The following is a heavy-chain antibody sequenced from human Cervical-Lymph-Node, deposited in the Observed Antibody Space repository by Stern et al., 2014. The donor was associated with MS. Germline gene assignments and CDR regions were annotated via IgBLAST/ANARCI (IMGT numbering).Heavy chain of an antibody. CDR3: AKGKISIVGATAVDY. J-gene: IGHJ4*02. CDR2: ISYDGSNK. CDR1: GFTFSSYG. Sequence: MQLVESGGGVVQPGRSLRLSCAASGFTFSSYGMHWVRQAPGKGLEWVAVISYDGSNKYYADSVKGRFTFSRDNSKNTLYLQMNSLRAEDTAVYYCAKGKISIVGATAVDYWGQGTLVTVSS. V-gene: IGHV3-30*18. D-gene: IGHD1-26*01.